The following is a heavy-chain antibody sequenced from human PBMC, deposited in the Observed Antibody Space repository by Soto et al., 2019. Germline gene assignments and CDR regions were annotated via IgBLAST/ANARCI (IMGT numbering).Heavy chain of an antibody. CDR2: LIPMFGAA. D-gene: IGHD3-10*02. CDR3: VRGEGGMVGAFDI. J-gene: IGHJ3*02. Sequence: ASVKVSCKASGGTFSTSAISWVRQAPGQGLEWMGGLIPMFGAASYAQKFRGRVTITADESTNTAYMELSSLRSEDTAVYYCVRGEGGMVGAFDIWGQGTMVTVSS. V-gene: IGHV1-69*13. CDR1: GGTFSTSA.